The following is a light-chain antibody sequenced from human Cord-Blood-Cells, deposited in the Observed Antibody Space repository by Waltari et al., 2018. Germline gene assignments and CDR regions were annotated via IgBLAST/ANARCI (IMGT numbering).Light chain of an antibody. CDR2: EVS. CDR1: SSDAGGYNS. V-gene: IGLV2-8*01. CDR3: SSYAGSNNFDV. Sequence: QSALTQPPSASGSPGQSVTTSCTGTSSDAGGYNSVTWYQKNPGKAPKLMIYEVSKRPSGVPDRFSGSKSGNTASLTVSGLQAEDEADYYCSSYAGSNNFDVFGTGTKVTVL. J-gene: IGLJ1*01.